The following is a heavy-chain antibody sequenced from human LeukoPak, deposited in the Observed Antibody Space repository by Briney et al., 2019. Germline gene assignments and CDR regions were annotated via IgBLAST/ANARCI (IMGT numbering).Heavy chain of an antibody. D-gene: IGHD3-10*01. CDR3: AKDKPKSPYYGSGSYLDRYFDY. Sequence: PGGSLRLSCAASGFTFSSYAMSWVRQAPGKGLEWVSAIRGSGGSTYYADSVKGRFTISRDNSKNTLYLQMNSLRAEDTAVYYCAKDKPKSPYYGSGSYLDRYFDYWGQGTLVTVSS. CDR2: IRGSGGST. CDR1: GFTFSSYA. J-gene: IGHJ4*02. V-gene: IGHV3-23*01.